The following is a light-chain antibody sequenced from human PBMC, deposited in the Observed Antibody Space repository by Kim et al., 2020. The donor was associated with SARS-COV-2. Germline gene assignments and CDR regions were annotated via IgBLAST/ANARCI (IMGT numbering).Light chain of an antibody. Sequence: SYELTQPPSVSVAPGKTARITCGGNNIGSKSVHWYQQKPGQAPVLVIYYDSDRPSGIPERFSGSNSGNTATLTISRVEAGEEAGYYCQVWDTSSDHWVFG. CDR3: QVWDTSSDHWV. CDR1: NIGSKS. J-gene: IGLJ3*02. CDR2: YDS. V-gene: IGLV3-21*04.